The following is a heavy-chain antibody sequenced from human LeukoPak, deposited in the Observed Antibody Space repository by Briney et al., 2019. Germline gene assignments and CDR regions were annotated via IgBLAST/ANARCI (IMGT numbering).Heavy chain of an antibody. CDR1: GFTFGDYA. J-gene: IGHJ4*02. D-gene: IGHD2-2*01. Sequence: GGSLRLSCTASGFTFGDYAMSWVRQAPGKGLEWVGFIRSKAYGGTTEYAASVKGRFTISRDDSKSIAYLQMNSLKTEDTAVYYCTRDSRTLYCSSTSCYGFLWDYWGQGTLVTVSS. CDR2: IRSKAYGGTT. V-gene: IGHV3-49*04. CDR3: TRDSRTLYCSSTSCYGFLWDY.